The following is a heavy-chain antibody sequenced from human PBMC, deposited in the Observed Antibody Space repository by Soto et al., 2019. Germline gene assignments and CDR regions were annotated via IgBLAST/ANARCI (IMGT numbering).Heavy chain of an antibody. Sequence: EVQLLESGGGLVQPGGSLRLSCAASGFTFSSYAMRWVRQAPGKGLEWVSAISGSGGSTYYADSVKGPFTISRDNSKNTLYLQMNSLRAEDTAVYYCARRGSGSYYDYWGQGTLVTVSS. J-gene: IGHJ4*02. CDR3: ARRGSGSYYDY. CDR1: GFTFSSYA. V-gene: IGHV3-23*01. CDR2: ISGSGGST. D-gene: IGHD1-26*01.